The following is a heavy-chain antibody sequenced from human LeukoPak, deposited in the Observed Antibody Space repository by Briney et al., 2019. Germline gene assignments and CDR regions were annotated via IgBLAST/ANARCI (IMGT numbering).Heavy chain of an antibody. D-gene: IGHD3-3*01. V-gene: IGHV4-39*01. J-gene: IGHJ3*02. CDR3: ARLSPNSSYDFWSGYAHDAFDI. CDR2: IYYSGST. Sequence: SETLSLTCTVSGGSISSSSYYWGWIRQPPGKGLEWIGSIYYSGSTYYNPSLKSRVTIFVDTSKNQFSLKLSSVTAADTAVYYCARLSPNSSYDFWSGYAHDAFDIWGQGTMVTVSS. CDR1: GGSISSSSYY.